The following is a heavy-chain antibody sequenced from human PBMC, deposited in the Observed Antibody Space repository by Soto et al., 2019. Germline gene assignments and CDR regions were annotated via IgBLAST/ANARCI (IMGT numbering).Heavy chain of an antibody. V-gene: IGHV3-74*01. CDR3: ATAEVDY. CDR1: GFTFANHW. Sequence: EVQLVESGGGLVQPGGSLRLSCAVSGFTFANHWMHWVRQAPGKGLEWVSRVNSDGSTTDYADSVKGRFTVSRDNAKNTLYLQMNSLRAEDTAVYYCATAEVDYWGPGTLVTVSS. CDR2: VNSDGSTT. J-gene: IGHJ4*02.